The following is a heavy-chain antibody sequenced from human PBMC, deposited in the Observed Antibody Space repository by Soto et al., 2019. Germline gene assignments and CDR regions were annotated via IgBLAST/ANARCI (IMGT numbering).Heavy chain of an antibody. J-gene: IGHJ5*02. Sequence: GASVKVSCKASGGTFSSYAISWVRQAPGQGLEWMGWMNPNSGNTGYAQKFQGRVTMTRNTSISTAYMELSSLRSEDTAVYYCARARAVAAPGWFDPWGQGTLVTVSS. CDR1: GGTFSSYA. CDR3: ARARAVAAPGWFDP. D-gene: IGHD6-19*01. CDR2: MNPNSGNT. V-gene: IGHV1-8*02.